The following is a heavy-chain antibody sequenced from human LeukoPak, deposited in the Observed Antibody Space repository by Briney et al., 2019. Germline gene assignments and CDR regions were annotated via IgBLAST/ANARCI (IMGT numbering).Heavy chain of an antibody. D-gene: IGHD3-10*01. V-gene: IGHV3-7*03. Sequence: SGGSLRLSCAASGFTLSSYWMSWVRQAPGKGLEWVANIKEDGSEKYYVDSVKGRFTISRDNAQNSVSLHMNSLTAEDTALYYCARDWVAGVPFDAFDIWGQGTMVSVSS. CDR2: IKEDGSEK. J-gene: IGHJ3*02. CDR1: GFTLSSYW. CDR3: ARDWVAGVPFDAFDI.